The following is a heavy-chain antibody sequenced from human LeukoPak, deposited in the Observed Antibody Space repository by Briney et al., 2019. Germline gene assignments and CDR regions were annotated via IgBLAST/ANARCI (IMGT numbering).Heavy chain of an antibody. CDR1: GGSIGSSIYY. Sequence: SETLSLTCTVSGGSIGSSIYYWGWIRQPPGKGLECIGNIYYSGSTYYNPSLKSRVTISIDTSKNQFSLKLSSVTAADTAVYYCARDTGNYPHVAFDIWGQGTLVTVSS. CDR3: ARDTGNYPHVAFDI. D-gene: IGHD1-7*01. V-gene: IGHV4-39*07. J-gene: IGHJ3*02. CDR2: IYYSGST.